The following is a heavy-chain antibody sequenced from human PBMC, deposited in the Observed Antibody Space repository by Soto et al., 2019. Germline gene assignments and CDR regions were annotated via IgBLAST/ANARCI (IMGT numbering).Heavy chain of an antibody. Sequence: QVQLVESGGGVVQPGRSLRLSCAASGFTFSSYGMHWVRQAPGKGLEWVAVIWYDGSNKYYADSVKGRFTISRDNSKNTLYLQMNSLRAEDTAVYYCARDPTPYSSGPDVLDYWGQGTLVTVSS. J-gene: IGHJ4*02. CDR1: GFTFSSYG. CDR2: IWYDGSNK. V-gene: IGHV3-33*01. CDR3: ARDPTPYSSGPDVLDY. D-gene: IGHD6-19*01.